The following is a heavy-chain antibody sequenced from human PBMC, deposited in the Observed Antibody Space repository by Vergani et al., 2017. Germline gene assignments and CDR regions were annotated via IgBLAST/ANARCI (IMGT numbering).Heavy chain of an antibody. CDR1: GGTFSSYA. J-gene: IGHJ4*02. V-gene: IGHV1-69*01. CDR3: AGDAALADTAMVNPFGY. CDR2: IIPIFGTA. Sequence: QVQLVQSGAEVKKPGSSVKVSCKASGGTFSSYAISWVRQAPGQGLEWVGGIIPIFGTANYAQKFQGRVTITADESTSTAYRELSSLRSEDTAVYYGAGDAALADTAMVNPFGYWGQGTLVTVSS. D-gene: IGHD5-18*01.